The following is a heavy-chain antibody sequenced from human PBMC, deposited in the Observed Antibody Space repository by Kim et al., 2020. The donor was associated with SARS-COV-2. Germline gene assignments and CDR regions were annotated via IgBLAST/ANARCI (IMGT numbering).Heavy chain of an antibody. D-gene: IGHD3-3*01. J-gene: IGHJ4*02. CDR3: ARRFSKYRLFAY. CDR1: GGSVNTGTYY. V-gene: IGHV4-39*01. Sequence: SETLSLTCTVSGGSVNTGTYYWGWIRQPPGKGLEWIGSIDYSGSTYYNPSLKSRVTISVDTSKNQFSLKLSSVTAADTALYYCARRFSKYRLFAYWGQGTLVTVSS. CDR2: IDYSGST.